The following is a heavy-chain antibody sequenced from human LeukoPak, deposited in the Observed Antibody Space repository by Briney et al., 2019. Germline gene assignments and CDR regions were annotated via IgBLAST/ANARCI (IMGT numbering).Heavy chain of an antibody. D-gene: IGHD3-22*01. CDR2: INEDGTEM. V-gene: IGHV3-7*01. CDR3: ARGLHRSGYSDY. CDR1: GFSFTTYW. J-gene: IGHJ4*02. Sequence: GGSLRLSCATSGFSFTTYWMSWVRQAPGKGLEWVANINEDGTEMYYVDSVKGRFTISRDSARNSLYLQMNTLRAEDTAIYYCARGLHRSGYSDYWGQGTLVTVSS.